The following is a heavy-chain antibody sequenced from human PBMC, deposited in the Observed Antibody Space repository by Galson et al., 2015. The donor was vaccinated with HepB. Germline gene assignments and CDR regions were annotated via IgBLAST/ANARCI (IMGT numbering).Heavy chain of an antibody. CDR1: GYTFTTYA. CDR2: ISAYNDNT. D-gene: IGHD5-18*01. V-gene: IGHV1-18*04. J-gene: IGHJ4*02. CDR3: ARGGIQMWSPNALDY. Sequence: SVKVSCKASGYTFTTYAISWVRQAPGQGLEWMGWISAYNDNTNYAQKLQDRVTLTTDSSTNTAYLELRSLRSDDTAVYYCARGGIQMWSPNALDYWGLGTLVTVSS.